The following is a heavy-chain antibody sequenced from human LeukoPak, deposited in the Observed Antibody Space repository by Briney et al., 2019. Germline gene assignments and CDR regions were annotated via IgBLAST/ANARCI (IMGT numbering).Heavy chain of an antibody. Sequence: SETLSLTCTVSGGSISSSSYYWGWIRQPPGKGLEWFGSIYYSGSTYYNPSLKSRVTISVDTSKNQFSLKLSSVTAADTAVYYCARYGSVVLMSRFDPWGQGTLVTVSS. CDR2: IYYSGST. D-gene: IGHD2-2*01. V-gene: IGHV4-39*01. CDR1: GGSISSSSYY. J-gene: IGHJ5*02. CDR3: ARYGSVVLMSRFDP.